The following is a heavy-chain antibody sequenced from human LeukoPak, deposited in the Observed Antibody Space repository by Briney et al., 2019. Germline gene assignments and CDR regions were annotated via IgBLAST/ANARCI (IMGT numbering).Heavy chain of an antibody. Sequence: SETLSLTCTVSGGSISSGGYYWSWIRQHPGKGLEWIGYIFYSGSTYYNPSLKSRVTISVDTSKNQFPLKLSSVTAADTAVYYCARAGYCSGGSCYGYDPWGQGTLVTVSS. J-gene: IGHJ5*02. V-gene: IGHV4-31*03. CDR1: GGSISSGGYY. D-gene: IGHD2-15*01. CDR2: IFYSGST. CDR3: ARAGYCSGGSCYGYDP.